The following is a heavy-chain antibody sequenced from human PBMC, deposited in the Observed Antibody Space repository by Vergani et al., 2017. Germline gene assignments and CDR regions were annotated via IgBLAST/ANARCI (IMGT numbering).Heavy chain of an antibody. CDR2: VNPNSGGT. Sequence: QVQLVQSGAEVKKPGASVKVSCKTSGFTFSGYYIHWVRQAPGQGLEWMGCVNPNSGGTNYAQKFQDRVTMTRDTSINTAYMELNRLKSDDTAMYYCARDTCGGEWSGGYWSEGSLVTVSS. J-gene: IGHJ4*02. CDR1: GFTFSGYY. CDR3: ARDTCGGEWSGGY. V-gene: IGHV1-2*02. D-gene: IGHD3-16*01.